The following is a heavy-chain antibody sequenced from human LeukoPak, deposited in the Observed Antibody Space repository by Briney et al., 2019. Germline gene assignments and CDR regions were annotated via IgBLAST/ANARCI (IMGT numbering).Heavy chain of an antibody. CDR2: IWYDGSNK. CDR3: ARDRLRLGELSTLDY. Sequence: GGSLRLSCAASGFTFSSYGMHWVRQAPGKGLEWVAVIWYDGSNKYYADSVKGRFTISRDNSKNTLYLQMNSLRAEDTAVYYCARDRLRLGELSTLDYWGQGTLVTVSS. CDR1: GFTFSSYG. V-gene: IGHV3-33*01. D-gene: IGHD3-16*02. J-gene: IGHJ4*02.